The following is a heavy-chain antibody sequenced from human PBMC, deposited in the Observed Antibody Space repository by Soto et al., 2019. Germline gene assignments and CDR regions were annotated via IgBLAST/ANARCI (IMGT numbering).Heavy chain of an antibody. J-gene: IGHJ4*02. Sequence: PGGSLRLSCAASGFTFSSYAMTWVRQAPGKGLQWVSSISGSGGGTYYADSVKGRFTISRDNSNNALYLQMNSLRAEDTAVYYCARDPASAPNYCSGGSCYGPPRKACDYWGQGTLFTVGS. CDR3: ARDPASAPNYCSGGSCYGPPRKACDY. D-gene: IGHD2-15*01. CDR1: GFTFSSYA. V-gene: IGHV3-23*01. CDR2: ISGSGGGT.